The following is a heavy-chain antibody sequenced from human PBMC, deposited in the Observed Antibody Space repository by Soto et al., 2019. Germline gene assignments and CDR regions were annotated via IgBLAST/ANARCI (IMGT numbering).Heavy chain of an antibody. D-gene: IGHD2-15*01. CDR1: GDSITSGVYS. Sequence: TLSLTCAVSGDSITSGVYSWTWMRQPPGKGLEWIGYSYHTGRTDYNPSLKSRVTISVDRSENQVALKLNSVTAADTAVYDGARGGGPCDYWGQGTLVTVSS. V-gene: IGHV4-30-2*01. CDR3: ARGGGPCDY. J-gene: IGHJ4*02. CDR2: SYHTGRT.